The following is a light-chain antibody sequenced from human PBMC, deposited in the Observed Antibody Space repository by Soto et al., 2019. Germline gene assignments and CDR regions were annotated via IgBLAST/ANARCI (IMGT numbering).Light chain of an antibody. CDR1: QSVSSSY. Sequence: DMVMAQSPATLSVSPGESATLSCRASQSVSSSYLACYQQKPGHAPRLLISEGSNADTGIPARFSGSGSVTDFTLTLGSLEAEVFAVYYCQQYGRTFGQGTKVDI. V-gene: IGKV3-20*01. CDR2: EGS. CDR3: QQYGRT. J-gene: IGKJ1*01.